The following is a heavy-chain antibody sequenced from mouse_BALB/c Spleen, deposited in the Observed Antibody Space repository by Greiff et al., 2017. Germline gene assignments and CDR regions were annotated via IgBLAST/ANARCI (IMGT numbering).Heavy chain of an antibody. V-gene: IGHV2-6-5*01. J-gene: IGHJ3*01. CDR1: GFSLTDYG. Sequence: VKLQESGPGLVAPSQSLSITCTVSGFSLTDYGVSWIRQPPGKGLEWLGVIWGGGSTYYNSALKSRLSISKDNSKSQVFLKMNSLQTDDTAMYYCAKQGYGYDGGFAYWGQGTLVTVSA. CDR2: IWGGGST. D-gene: IGHD2-2*01. CDR3: AKQGYGYDGGFAY.